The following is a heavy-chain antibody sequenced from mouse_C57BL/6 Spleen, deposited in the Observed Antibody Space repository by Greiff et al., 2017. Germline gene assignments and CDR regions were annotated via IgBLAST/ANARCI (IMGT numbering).Heavy chain of an antibody. J-gene: IGHJ2*01. CDR3: ARRGYGYDHDY. Sequence: QVQLQQSGAELVKPGASVKISCKASGYAFSSYWMNWVKPRPGKGLEWIGQIYPGDGDTNYNGKFQGKATLTADKSSSTAYMQLSSLTSEDSAVYFCARRGYGYDHDYWGQGTTLTVSS. CDR2: IYPGDGDT. D-gene: IGHD2-2*01. CDR1: GYAFSSYW. V-gene: IGHV1-80*01.